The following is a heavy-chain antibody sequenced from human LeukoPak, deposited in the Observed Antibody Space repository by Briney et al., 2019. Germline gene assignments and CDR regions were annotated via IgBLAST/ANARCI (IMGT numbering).Heavy chain of an antibody. CDR3: VRVYPHLYYDSSGYLNWFDP. CDR1: GGSISSSSYY. Sequence: SETLSLTCTVSGGSISSSSYYWGWIRQPPGKGLEWIGSIYYSGSTYYNPSLKSRVTISVDTSKNQFSLKLSSVTAADTAVYYCVRVYPHLYYDSSGYLNWFDPWGQGTLVTVSS. CDR2: IYYSGST. V-gene: IGHV4-39*07. D-gene: IGHD3-22*01. J-gene: IGHJ5*02.